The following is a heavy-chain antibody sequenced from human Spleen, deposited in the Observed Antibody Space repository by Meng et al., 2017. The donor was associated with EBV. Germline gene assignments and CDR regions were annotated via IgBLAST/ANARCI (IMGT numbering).Heavy chain of an antibody. CDR1: GGSFTGHC. Sequence: QVQLHQWGAGLLKPAETLSLTSAVHGGSFTGHCWSWIRQPPGKGLEWIGEVDQSGVSNYNPSLKSRVTMSLDTSKNQFSLKLSSVTAADTAVYYCASRGDGIFSNYDWFDLWGQGTLVTVSS. V-gene: IGHV4-34*01. CDR2: VDQSGVS. D-gene: IGHD3-22*01. CDR3: ASRGDGIFSNYDWFDL. J-gene: IGHJ5*02.